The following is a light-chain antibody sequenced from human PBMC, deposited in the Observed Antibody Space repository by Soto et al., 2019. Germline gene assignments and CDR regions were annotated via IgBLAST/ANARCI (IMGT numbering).Light chain of an antibody. Sequence: DIQMTQSPSSLSASVGDRVTITCRASETTANYLNWYQHKPGKAPKLLIHSASSLQSGVPSRFSGRGSGTDFTLTINSLQPEDFATYSCQQTYISPPTFGGGTNVEIK. J-gene: IGKJ4*01. CDR1: ETTANY. CDR3: QQTYISPPT. CDR2: SAS. V-gene: IGKV1-39*01.